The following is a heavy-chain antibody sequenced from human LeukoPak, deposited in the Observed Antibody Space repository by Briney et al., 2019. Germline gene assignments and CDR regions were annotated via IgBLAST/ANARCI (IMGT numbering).Heavy chain of an antibody. V-gene: IGHV3-30*18. CDR1: GFTFSSYA. CDR2: ISYDGSNR. J-gene: IGHJ6*02. Sequence: GGSLRLSCAASGFTFSSYAMHWVRQAPGKGLEWVTVISYDGSNRYYADSVKGRFTISRDNSKNTLSLQMNSLRAEDTAVYYCAKDDAYSSSWYALDIWGQGTTITVSS. CDR3: AKDDAYSSSWYALDI. D-gene: IGHD6-13*01.